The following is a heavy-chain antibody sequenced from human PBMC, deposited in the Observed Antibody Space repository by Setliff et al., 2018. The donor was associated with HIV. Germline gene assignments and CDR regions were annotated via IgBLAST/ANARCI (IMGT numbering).Heavy chain of an antibody. D-gene: IGHD1-26*01. J-gene: IGHJ3*02. V-gene: IGHV1-46*01. Sequence: ASVKVSCKASGYTFTSYYIHWVRQAPGQGLGWMGIINPSGGSTSYAQRFQGRVTMTRDTSTITVYMELGSLRSEDTAVYYCARGYSGRYYEDAFDIWGQGTMVTVSS. CDR3: ARGYSGRYYEDAFDI. CDR2: INPSGGST. CDR1: GYTFTSYY.